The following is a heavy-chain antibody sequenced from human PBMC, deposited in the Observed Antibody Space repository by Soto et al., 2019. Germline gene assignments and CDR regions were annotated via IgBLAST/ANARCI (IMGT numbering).Heavy chain of an antibody. D-gene: IGHD2-21*02. J-gene: IGHJ4*02. CDR1: GGIFSSNT. CDR2: IIPLFGTA. CDR3: ASKAACGGDCYAFDS. V-gene: IGHV1-69*06. Sequence: QVYLVQSGAEVKKPGSSVKISCKASGGIFSSNTINWVRQAAGQGLEWMGGIIPLFGTANYAEKFQGRVTITAEKSTKTEYMELTGLRSEDTAVYYCASKAACGGDCYAFDSWGQGTLVTVSS.